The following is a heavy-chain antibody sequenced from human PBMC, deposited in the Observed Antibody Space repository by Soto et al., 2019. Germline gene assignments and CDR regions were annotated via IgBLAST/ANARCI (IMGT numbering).Heavy chain of an antibody. CDR1: GYSFTSYW. CDR3: ARPSRITIFGAPNYYGMDV. V-gene: IGHV5-10-1*01. Sequence: PGESLKISCKGSGYSFTSYWISWVRQMPGKGLEWMGRIDPSDSYTNYSPSFQGHVTISADKSISTAYLQWSSLKASGTAMYYCARPSRITIFGAPNYYGMDVWGQGTTVTVSS. CDR2: IDPSDSYT. D-gene: IGHD3-3*01. J-gene: IGHJ6*02.